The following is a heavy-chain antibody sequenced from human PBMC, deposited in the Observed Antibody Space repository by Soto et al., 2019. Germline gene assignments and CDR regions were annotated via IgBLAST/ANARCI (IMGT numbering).Heavy chain of an antibody. CDR2: INHSGST. CDR1: GGSFSGYY. D-gene: IGHD2-21*02. Sequence: PSETLSLTCAVYGGSFSGYYLSWIRQPPGKGLEWIGEINHSGSTNYNPSLKSRVTISVDTSKNQFSLKLSSVTAEDTAVYYCAKDWDIVVVTAIRYGMDVWGQGTTVTVSS. J-gene: IGHJ6*02. CDR3: AKDWDIVVVTAIRYGMDV. V-gene: IGHV4-34*01.